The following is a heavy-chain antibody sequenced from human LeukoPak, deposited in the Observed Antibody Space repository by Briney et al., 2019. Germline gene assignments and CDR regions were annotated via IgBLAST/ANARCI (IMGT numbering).Heavy chain of an antibody. V-gene: IGHV3-66*01. CDR2: IYSGGST. Sequence: GGSLRLSCAASGFTVSSNYMSWVRQAPGKGLEWVSVIYSGGSTYYADSVKGRFTISRDNSKNTLYLQMNSLRAEDTAVYYCARGLATTVTHFDYWGQGTLVTVSS. CDR1: GFTVSSNY. CDR3: ARGLATTVTHFDY. J-gene: IGHJ4*02. D-gene: IGHD4-4*01.